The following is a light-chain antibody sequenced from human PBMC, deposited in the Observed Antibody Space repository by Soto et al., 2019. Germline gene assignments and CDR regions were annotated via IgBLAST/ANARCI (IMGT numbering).Light chain of an antibody. CDR1: QSVSNN. V-gene: IGKV3-15*01. CDR2: GAS. Sequence: EIVMTQSPVTLSVSPGERATLSCRASQSVSNNLAWYQQRPGQAPRLLIYGASSRATGIPARFSGSGSGTQFTLTITSLQPEDVAVYYCQQYNKWLQTFGQGTKVEIK. CDR3: QQYNKWLQT. J-gene: IGKJ1*01.